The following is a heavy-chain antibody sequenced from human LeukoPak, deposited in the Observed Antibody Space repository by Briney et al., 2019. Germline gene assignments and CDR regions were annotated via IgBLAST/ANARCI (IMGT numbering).Heavy chain of an antibody. CDR3: AKGRRLESVNSFHFDC. CDR2: ITGSGDNT. CDR1: GFTFNNYW. Sequence: GGSLRLSCAASGFTFNNYWMSWVRQAPGKGLEWVSGITGSGDNTYYADSVKGRFTISRDNSKNTLYLQMNSLRAEDTAIYYCAKGRRLESVNSFHFDCWGQGALVTVSS. V-gene: IGHV3-23*01. D-gene: IGHD4-23*01. J-gene: IGHJ4*02.